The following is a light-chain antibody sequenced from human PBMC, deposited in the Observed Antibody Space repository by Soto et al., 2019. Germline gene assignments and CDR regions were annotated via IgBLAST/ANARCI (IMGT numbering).Light chain of an antibody. CDR3: QHYAGGSRIT. CDR2: DAS. CDR1: QSVSSY. J-gene: IGKJ5*01. Sequence: EIVLTQSPATLSLSPGERATLSCRASQSVSSYLAWYQQKPGQAPRLLIYDASNRATGIPARFSGSGSGTDFTLTISRLEPEDFALYYCQHYAGGSRITFGQGTRLEIK. V-gene: IGKV3-11*01.